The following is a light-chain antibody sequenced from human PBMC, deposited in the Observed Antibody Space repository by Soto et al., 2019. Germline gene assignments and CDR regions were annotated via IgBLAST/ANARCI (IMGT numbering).Light chain of an antibody. J-gene: IGLJ2*01. CDR1: RSNIGGNA. V-gene: IGLV1-44*01. CDR3: AVWDDNLRGL. Sequence: QSVLTQPPSVSGTPGQRVTISCSGSRSNIGGNAVTWYQQVPGTAPKLLIYANDQRPSGISDRFSGSKSSTSASLAISGLQSEDEADYYCAVWDDNLRGLFGGGTQLTAL. CDR2: AND.